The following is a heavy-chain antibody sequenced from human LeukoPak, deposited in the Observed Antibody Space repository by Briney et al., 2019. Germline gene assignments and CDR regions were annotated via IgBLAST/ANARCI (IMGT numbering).Heavy chain of an antibody. D-gene: IGHD6-13*01. V-gene: IGHV1-18*01. Sequence: GASVKVSCKASGYSLDSYGISWVRQAPGQGLEWMGWININNGNRDFTQKVQGRVTMTTDTSTSTAYMELRSLRSDDTAVYYCARVLVAAAGTRLDYWGQGTLVTVSS. CDR3: ARVLVAAAGTRLDY. CDR1: GYSLDSYG. J-gene: IGHJ4*02. CDR2: ININNGNR.